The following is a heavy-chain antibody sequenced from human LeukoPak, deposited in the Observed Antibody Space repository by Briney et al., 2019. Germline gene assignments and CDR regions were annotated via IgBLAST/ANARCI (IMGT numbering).Heavy chain of an antibody. CDR1: GFTVSSNY. CDR2: IYSGGST. CDR3: ARSYYYDSSGYAFDY. V-gene: IGHV3-53*01. Sequence: GGSLRLSCAASGFTVSSNYMSWVRQAPGKGLEWVSVIYSGGSTYYADSVKGRFTVSRDNSKNTLYLQMNSLRAEDTAVYYCARSYYYDSSGYAFDYWGQGTLVTVSS. D-gene: IGHD3-22*01. J-gene: IGHJ4*02.